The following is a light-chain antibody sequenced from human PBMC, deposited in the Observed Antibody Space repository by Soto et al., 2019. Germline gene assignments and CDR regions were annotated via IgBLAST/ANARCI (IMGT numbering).Light chain of an antibody. J-gene: IGKJ5*01. CDR2: AAS. CDR3: HQYGTFPIT. CDR1: QSVRSN. V-gene: IGKV3-15*01. Sequence: EVVMTQSPATLSVSPGERATLSCRASQSVRSNLAWYQQKPGQPPRLLIYAASTRVTTIPARFSGSEFGTEFTLTISSLQSEDFAVYFCHQYGTFPITFGQGTRLEIK.